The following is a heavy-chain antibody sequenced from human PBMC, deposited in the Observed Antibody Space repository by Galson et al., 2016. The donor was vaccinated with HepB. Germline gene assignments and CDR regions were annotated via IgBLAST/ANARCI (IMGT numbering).Heavy chain of an antibody. J-gene: IGHJ4*02. V-gene: IGHV3-73*01. CDR1: GFTFSDSD. CDR2: ITHRGDNHAT. Sequence: SLRLSCAASGFTFSDSDIHWVRQASGKGLEGVGRITHRGDNHATTYAASVKGRFTISRDDSRNTASLQMNSLKTEDTAVYYCAKQRESWGSDSYYFDYWGQGTLVTVSS. D-gene: IGHD3-16*01. CDR3: AKQRESWGSDSYYFDY.